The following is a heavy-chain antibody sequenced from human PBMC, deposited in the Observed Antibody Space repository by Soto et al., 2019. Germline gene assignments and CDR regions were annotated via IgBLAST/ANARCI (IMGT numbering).Heavy chain of an antibody. D-gene: IGHD4-17*01. J-gene: IGHJ1*01. Sequence: GGSLRLSCAASGFTFSSYSMNWVRQAPGKGLEWVSSISGSSRYVYYADSVKGRFTISRDNAKNSLYLQMNSLRAEDTAVYCCARDLTTVTTCYFQHWGQGTLVTVSS. CDR2: ISGSSRYV. V-gene: IGHV3-21*01. CDR1: GFTFSSYS. CDR3: ARDLTTVTTCYFQH.